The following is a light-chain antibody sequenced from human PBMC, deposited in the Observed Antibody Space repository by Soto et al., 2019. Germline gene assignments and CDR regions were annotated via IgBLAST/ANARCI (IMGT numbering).Light chain of an antibody. V-gene: IGKV1-5*01. J-gene: IGKJ1*01. CDR3: QQYKSYSPRT. CDR1: QTISNW. Sequence: DIQRTQSHSTLSAAVGDRVTITCRASQTISNWLAWYQQRPGKAPQLLISDASRLESGVPSRFSGSGSGTEFTLTISSLQPDDSATYYCQQYKSYSPRTFGQGTKVDI. CDR2: DAS.